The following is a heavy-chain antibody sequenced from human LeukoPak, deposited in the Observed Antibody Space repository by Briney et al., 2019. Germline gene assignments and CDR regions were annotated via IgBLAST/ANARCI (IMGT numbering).Heavy chain of an antibody. Sequence: GGSLRLSCAASGFTFSSYSMNWVRQAPGKGLEWVSSISSSSSYVYYADSVKGRFTISRDNAKNSLYLQMNSLRAEDTAVYYCAREVWAVAGTVDYWGQGTLVTVSS. CDR3: AREVWAVAGTVDY. J-gene: IGHJ4*02. V-gene: IGHV3-21*01. CDR1: GFTFSSYS. CDR2: ISSSSSYV. D-gene: IGHD6-19*01.